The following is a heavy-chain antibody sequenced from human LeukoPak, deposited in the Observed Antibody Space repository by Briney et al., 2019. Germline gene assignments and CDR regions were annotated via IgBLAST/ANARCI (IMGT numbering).Heavy chain of an antibody. CDR2: INPNSGGT. V-gene: IGHV1-2*02. D-gene: IGHD2-2*01. CDR3: AREVPEDGYCSSTSCYQRFDP. CDR1: GYTFTNYY. J-gene: IGHJ5*02. Sequence: ASVKVSCKASGYTFTNYYMHWVRQAPGQGLEWMGWINPNSGGTNYAQKFQGRVTMTRDTSISIAYMELSRLRSDDTAVYYCAREVPEDGYCSSTSCYQRFDPWGQGTLVTVSS.